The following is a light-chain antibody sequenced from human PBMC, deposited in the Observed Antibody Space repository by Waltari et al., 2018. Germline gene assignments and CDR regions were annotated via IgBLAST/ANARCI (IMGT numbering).Light chain of an antibody. CDR2: RAS. Sequence: DIELTQSPGTASLSPGDRVTLTCRASQSVGSSSLAWYQQKPGQAPRLVIYRASRRATGIPARFSGSGSGTDFSLTISRLEPEDFAVYYCQQHGTLPATFGQGTKVEIK. CDR1: QSVGSSS. V-gene: IGKV3-20*01. J-gene: IGKJ1*01. CDR3: QQHGTLPAT.